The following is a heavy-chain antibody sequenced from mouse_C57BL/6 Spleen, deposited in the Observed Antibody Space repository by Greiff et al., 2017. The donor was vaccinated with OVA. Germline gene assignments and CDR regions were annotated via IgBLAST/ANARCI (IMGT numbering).Heavy chain of an antibody. D-gene: IGHD2-5*01. V-gene: IGHV1-52*01. Sequence: QVQLQQSGAELVRPGSSVKLSCKASGYTFTSYWMHWVKQRPIQGLEWIGNIDPSDSETHYNQKFKDKATLTVDKSSSTAYMQLSSLTSEDSAVYYCARGVYYSNYFYYFDYWGQGTTLTVSS. J-gene: IGHJ2*01. CDR3: ARGVYYSNYFYYFDY. CDR2: IDPSDSET. CDR1: GYTFTSYW.